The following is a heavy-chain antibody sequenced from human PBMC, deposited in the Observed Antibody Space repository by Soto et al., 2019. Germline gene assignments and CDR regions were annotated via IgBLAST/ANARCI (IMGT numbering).Heavy chain of an antibody. D-gene: IGHD6-19*01. J-gene: IGHJ4*02. Sequence: EVQLLESGGGLVQPGGSLRLSCAASGFTFSSYAMSWVRQAPGKGLEWVSAISGSGGSTYYADSVKGRFTISRDNSKNTLYLQMNSMRAEDTAVYYCAKGYNSGWYYFDYWGQGTLVTVSS. CDR1: GFTFSSYA. V-gene: IGHV3-23*01. CDR2: ISGSGGST. CDR3: AKGYNSGWYYFDY.